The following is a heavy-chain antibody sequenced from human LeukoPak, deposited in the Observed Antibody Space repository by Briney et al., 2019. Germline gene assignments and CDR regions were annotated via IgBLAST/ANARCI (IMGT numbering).Heavy chain of an antibody. D-gene: IGHD3-16*01. CDR2: ISGHTGDT. V-gene: IGHV1-18*04. Sequence: ASVKVSCKASGYTFTGYYMHWVRQAPGQGLEWMGWISGHTGDTHYAKRFQGRLTLTTDTSTSVAYLELSTLRSDDTALYFCAKDVGDSLAGPWFFQFWGQGTLVTLSS. CDR1: GYTFTGYY. CDR3: AKDVGDSLAGPWFFQF. J-gene: IGHJ4*02.